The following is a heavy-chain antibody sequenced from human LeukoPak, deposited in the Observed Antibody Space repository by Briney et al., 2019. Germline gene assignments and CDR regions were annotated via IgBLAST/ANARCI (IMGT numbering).Heavy chain of an antibody. J-gene: IGHJ4*02. Sequence: GGSLTLSCAASGFTFSTYWMRWVRQAPRTGLVWVSRIKSDGSNSNYAACVKGRSTISRNNTNNTLYLRMNSLRAEDTAVYHCVRVGGRSSIGGDCWGQGTLVTVSS. CDR2: IKSDGSNS. CDR3: VRVGGRSSIGGDC. CDR1: GFTFSTYW. V-gene: IGHV3-74*01. D-gene: IGHD3-10*01.